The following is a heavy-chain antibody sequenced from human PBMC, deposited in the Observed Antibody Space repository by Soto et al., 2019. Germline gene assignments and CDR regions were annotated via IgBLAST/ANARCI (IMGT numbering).Heavy chain of an antibody. CDR3: GRDLSSDSTGFREYDL. D-gene: IGHD3-22*01. J-gene: IGHJ4*02. CDR1: GGTVSSYA. V-gene: IGHV1-69*01. CDR2: FIPIFVSA. Sequence: QVHLVQSGAEVKKAGSSVKVSCKASGGTVSSYAITWVRQAPGKGLEWMGVFIPIFVSAHYAQKFQGRVTITADESTSTAYMELSGLRSEDTAIYYCGRDLSSDSTGFREYDLWGQGTLVTVSS.